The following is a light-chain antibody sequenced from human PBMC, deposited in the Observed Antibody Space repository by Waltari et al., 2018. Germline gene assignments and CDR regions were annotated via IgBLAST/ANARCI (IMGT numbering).Light chain of an antibody. CDR1: QSPLPSNGNTY. CDR3: MQSLQTPRT. V-gene: IGKV2-28*01. Sequence: IVMTQSPLSLPVTPGEPASFSCRSGQSPLPSNGNTYLDGYLQKPGQSPRLLISLAFNRASWVPDRFSGSGSGTDFTLQISRVEAEDVGVYYCMQSLQTPRTFGQGTTLEIK. J-gene: IGKJ1*01. CDR2: LAF.